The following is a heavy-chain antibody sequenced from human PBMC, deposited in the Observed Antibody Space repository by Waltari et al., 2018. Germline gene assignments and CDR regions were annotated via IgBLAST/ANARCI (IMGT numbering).Heavy chain of an antibody. CDR2: MSYDGSNK. J-gene: IGHJ4*02. V-gene: IGHV3-30*04. CDR1: GFTLRDYG. CDR3: ARGFSSWGTFEY. D-gene: IGHD6-13*01. Sequence: QVHLVESGGGVVQPGRSLRLSCDASGFTLRDYGMHWVRQAPGKGLEWVAAMSYDGSNKHYVDSVKGRFTLSRDDSKNTLYLQMNSLTTEDTAVYYCARGFSSWGTFEYWGQGTLVTVSS.